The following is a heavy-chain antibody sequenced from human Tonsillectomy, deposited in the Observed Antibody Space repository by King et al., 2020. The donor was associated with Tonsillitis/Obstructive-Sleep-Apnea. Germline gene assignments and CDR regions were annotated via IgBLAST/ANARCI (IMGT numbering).Heavy chain of an antibody. D-gene: IGHD6-19*01. Sequence: PLQESGPGLVKPSETLSLTCTVSGGSISSSSYYWGWIRQPPGQGLEWIGSIYYSGSTYYNPSLKSRVTISVDTSKNQFSLKLSSVTAADTAVYYCAGPSSGWYFDYWGQGTLVTVSS. CDR1: GGSISSSSYY. CDR2: IYYSGST. J-gene: IGHJ4*02. CDR3: AGPSSGWYFDY. V-gene: IGHV4-39*01.